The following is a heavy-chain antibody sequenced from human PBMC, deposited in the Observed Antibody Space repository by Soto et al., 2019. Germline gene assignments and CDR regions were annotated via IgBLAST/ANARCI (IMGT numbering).Heavy chain of an antibody. Sequence: GWSLKLSCAASGFTFSSYGMHWVRQAPGKGLEWVAVIWYNGSNKYYADSVKGRFTISRDNSKNTLYLQMNSLRAEDTAVYYCARDRGGGSYYAFDIWGQGTMVTV. D-gene: IGHD1-26*01. CDR1: GFTFSSYG. J-gene: IGHJ3*02. CDR3: ARDRGGGSYYAFDI. V-gene: IGHV3-33*01. CDR2: IWYNGSNK.